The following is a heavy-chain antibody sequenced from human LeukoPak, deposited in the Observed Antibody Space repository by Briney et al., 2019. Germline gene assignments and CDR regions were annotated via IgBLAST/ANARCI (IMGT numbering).Heavy chain of an antibody. V-gene: IGHV3-13*01. J-gene: IGHJ6*02. Sequence: GGSLRLSCAASGFNFTMNDMHWVRQVPGKGLEWVSAIGIAGDTFYRDSVKGRFTISREGAKNLLYLQMKSLRVGDTAVYYCARDGGRGMDVWGQGTTVIVSS. CDR2: IGIAGDT. CDR1: GFNFTMND. CDR3: ARDGGRGMDV.